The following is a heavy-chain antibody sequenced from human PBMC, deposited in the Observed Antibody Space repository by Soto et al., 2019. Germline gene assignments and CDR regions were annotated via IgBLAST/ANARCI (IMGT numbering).Heavy chain of an antibody. J-gene: IGHJ3*02. V-gene: IGHV2-5*02. D-gene: IGHD2-2*01. CDR3: AHSRSPRFDCSSTSCSQEGAFDI. CDR2: IYWDDDK. CDR1: GFSLGTSGVG. Sequence: SGPNAGEPTQTLTLTCTFSGFSLGTSGVGVGWIRQPPGKALEWLALIYWDDDKRYSPSLKSRLTITKDTSKNQVVLTMTNMDPVDTATYYCAHSRSPRFDCSSTSCSQEGAFDIWGQGTMVTVSS.